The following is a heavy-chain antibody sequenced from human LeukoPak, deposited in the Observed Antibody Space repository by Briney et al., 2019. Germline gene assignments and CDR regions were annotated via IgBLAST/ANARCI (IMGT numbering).Heavy chain of an antibody. CDR1: GGSISSSSYY. D-gene: IGHD3-22*01. CDR3: AYYYDSSGYYHTRLFDY. Sequence: SETLSLTCTVSGGSISSSSYYWGWIRQPPGKGLEWIGSIYYSGSTYYNPSLKSRVTISVDTSKNQFSLKLSSVTAADTAVYYCAYYYDSSGYYHTRLFDYWGQGTLVTVSS. CDR2: IYYSGST. J-gene: IGHJ4*02. V-gene: IGHV4-39*01.